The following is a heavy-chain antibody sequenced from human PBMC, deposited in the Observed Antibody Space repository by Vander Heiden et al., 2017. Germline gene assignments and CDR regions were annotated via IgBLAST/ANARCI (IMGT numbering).Heavy chain of an antibody. D-gene: IGHD4-17*01. CDR1: GFTLRGSA. J-gene: IGHJ4*02. CDR3: TRPSSYGPTAGY. Sequence: EVQLVESGGGLVQPGGSLKLHCAASGFTLRGSAMHWVREASGKGMEWVGRIRSKANSYATAYAASVKGRFTISRDDSKNTAYLQMNSLKTEDTAVYYCTRPSSYGPTAGYWGQGTLVTVSS. V-gene: IGHV3-73*01. CDR2: IRSKANSYAT.